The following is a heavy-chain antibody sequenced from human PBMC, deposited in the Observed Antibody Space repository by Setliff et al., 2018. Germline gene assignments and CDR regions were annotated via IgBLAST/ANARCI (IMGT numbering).Heavy chain of an antibody. V-gene: IGHV1-69*05. CDR1: GDSFNNYA. CDR3: ARSPAVLGIVYLDP. J-gene: IGHJ5*02. D-gene: IGHD2-15*01. CDR2: IIPLFGTP. Sequence: SVKVSCKASGDSFNNYAISWVRQAPGQGLEWMGGIIPLFGTPAYAQKFQDRVTITTDESTSTAYMELDSLRSEDTAVYYCARSPAVLGIVYLDPWGQGTLVTVSS.